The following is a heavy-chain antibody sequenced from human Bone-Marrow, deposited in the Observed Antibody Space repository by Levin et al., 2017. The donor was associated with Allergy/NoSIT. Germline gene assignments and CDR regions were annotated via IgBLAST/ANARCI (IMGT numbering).Heavy chain of an antibody. CDR2: ISWNSNSI. V-gene: IGHV3-9*01. J-gene: IGHJ4*02. CDR3: AKDMGRGPAAIPYFDD. CDR1: GFTFDEHA. D-gene: IGHD2-2*01. Sequence: QTGGSLRLSCAASGFTFDEHAMHWVRQVPGKGLEWVSGISWNSNSIAYVESVKGRFTVSRDNAKNSLYLQMDNLRAEDTALYYCAKDMGRGPAAIPYFDDWGQGTLVTVSS.